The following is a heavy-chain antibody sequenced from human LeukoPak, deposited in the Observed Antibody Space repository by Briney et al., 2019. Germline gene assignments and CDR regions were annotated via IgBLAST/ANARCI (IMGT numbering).Heavy chain of an antibody. CDR3: AKEGSWFGTAGFDF. V-gene: IGHV3-23*01. Sequence: GGSLRLSCAGSGFTSSSYTMAWVRQAPGKGLEWVSGISGSGGTTHYADSVKGRFTISRDNSKSTLYLQMNSLRAEDTAVYYCAKEGSWFGTAGFDFWGQGTLVTVSS. J-gene: IGHJ4*02. D-gene: IGHD3-10*01. CDR1: GFTSSSYT. CDR2: ISGSGGTT.